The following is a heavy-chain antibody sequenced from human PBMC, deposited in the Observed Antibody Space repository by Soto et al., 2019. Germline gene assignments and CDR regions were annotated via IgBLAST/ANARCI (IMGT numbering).Heavy chain of an antibody. CDR1: GGTFSSYA. Sequence: QVQLVQSGAEVKKPGSSVKVSCKASGGTFSSYAISWVRQAPGQGLEWMGGIIPIFDTANYAQKFQGRVTITADESTSTAYMELSSLRSEDTAVYYCARGPSGTIFGVVIYSWHGMDVWGQGTTVTVSS. D-gene: IGHD3-3*01. CDR3: ARGPSGTIFGVVIYSWHGMDV. J-gene: IGHJ6*02. V-gene: IGHV1-69*01. CDR2: IIPIFDTA.